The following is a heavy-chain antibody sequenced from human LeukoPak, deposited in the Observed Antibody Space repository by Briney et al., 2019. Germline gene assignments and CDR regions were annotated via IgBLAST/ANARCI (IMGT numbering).Heavy chain of an antibody. Sequence: GGSLRLSCAASGFTVSHNFMSWVRQAPGKGLEWVSYISSGSSTIYYADSVKGRFTISRDNAKNSLYLQMNSLRAEDTAVYYCARGSGSSVYWGQGTLVTVSS. CDR1: GFTVSHNF. D-gene: IGHD1-26*01. V-gene: IGHV3-48*01. CDR3: ARGSGSSVY. CDR2: ISSGSSTI. J-gene: IGHJ4*02.